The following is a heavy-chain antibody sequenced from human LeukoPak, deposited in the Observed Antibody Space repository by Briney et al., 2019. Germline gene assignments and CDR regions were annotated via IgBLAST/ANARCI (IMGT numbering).Heavy chain of an antibody. CDR2: ISGSGGST. D-gene: IGHD3-9*01. V-gene: IGHV3-23*01. CDR1: GFTFSSYA. Sequence: GGPLRLSCAASGFTFSSYAMSWVRQAPGKGLEWVSAISGSGGSTYYADSVKGRFTISRDNSKNTLYLQMNSLRAEDTAVYYCAKDAGSLRLVPNFDYWGQGTLVTVSS. CDR3: AKDAGSLRLVPNFDY. J-gene: IGHJ4*02.